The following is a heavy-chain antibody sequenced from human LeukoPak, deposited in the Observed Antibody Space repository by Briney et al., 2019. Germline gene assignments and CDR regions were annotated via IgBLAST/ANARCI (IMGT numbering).Heavy chain of an antibody. CDR3: ARGSGEWLAHIVS. D-gene: IGHD3-3*01. CDR2: IIPIFGTA. CDR1: GGTFSSYA. J-gene: IGHJ4*02. Sequence: AASVTVSCKASGGTFSSYAISWVRQAPGPGLEWMGGIIPIFGTANYAQKFQGRVTITADQSTSTAYMELSSVRSEDTAVYYCARGSGEWLAHIVSGGQGTLVTVSS. V-gene: IGHV1-69*13.